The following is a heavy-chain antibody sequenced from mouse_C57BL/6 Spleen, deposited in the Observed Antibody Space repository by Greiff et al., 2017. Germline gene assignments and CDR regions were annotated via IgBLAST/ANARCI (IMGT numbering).Heavy chain of an antibody. CDR2: IRLKTDNYET. J-gene: IGHJ2*01. CDR1: GFTFSNYW. Sequence: EVKVEESGGGLVQPGGSMKLSCVASGFTFSNYWMNWVRQTPEKGLEWVAQIRLKTDNYETHYAESVKGRFTISRDDSKRSVYLQMNNLRAEDTGIYYCVYSNYDFDDWGQGTTLTVSS. D-gene: IGHD2-5*01. V-gene: IGHV6-3*01. CDR3: VYSNYDFDD.